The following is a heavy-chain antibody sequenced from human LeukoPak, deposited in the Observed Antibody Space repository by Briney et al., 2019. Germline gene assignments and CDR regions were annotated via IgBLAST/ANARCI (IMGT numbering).Heavy chain of an antibody. Sequence: GASVKVSCKASGYTFTTYGISWVRQAPGQGLEWMGWISAYNGNTNYAQNSQGRVTMTTDTSTSTAYMELRSLRPDDTAVYFCARGVLGATTYFQQWGQGTLVTVSS. D-gene: IGHD1-26*01. V-gene: IGHV1-18*01. CDR1: GYTFTTYG. CDR2: ISAYNGNT. J-gene: IGHJ1*01. CDR3: ARGVLGATTYFQQ.